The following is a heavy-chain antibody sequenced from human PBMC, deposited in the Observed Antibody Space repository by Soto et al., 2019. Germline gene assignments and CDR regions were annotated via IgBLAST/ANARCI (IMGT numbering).Heavy chain of an antibody. D-gene: IGHD3-9*01. V-gene: IGHV3-23*01. CDR3: AKDLDDILTGHRN. Sequence: GALRLSCAASGFTFSSYAMSWVRQAPGKGLGWVSGITGSGDSTYYADSVKGRFTISRDNSKNTLYLQMNSLRAEDTAVYYCAKDLDDILTGHRNWGQGTLVTVSS. J-gene: IGHJ4*02. CDR2: ITGSGDST. CDR1: GFTFSSYA.